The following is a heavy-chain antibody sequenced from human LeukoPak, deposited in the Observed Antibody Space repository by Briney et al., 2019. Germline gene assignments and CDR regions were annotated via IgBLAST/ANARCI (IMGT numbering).Heavy chain of an antibody. J-gene: IGHJ5*02. Sequence: TGGSLRLSCAASGFTFSSYSMHWVRQAPGKGLECVSSISSSSYIKYPDSVKGRFTISRDNAKNSLKMQMNSLRAEDTAVYYCARESGDYVWGSYRVYNWFDPWGQGTLVTVSS. V-gene: IGHV3-21*01. CDR1: GFTFSSYS. CDR2: ISSSSYI. D-gene: IGHD3-16*02. CDR3: ARESGDYVWGSYRVYNWFDP.